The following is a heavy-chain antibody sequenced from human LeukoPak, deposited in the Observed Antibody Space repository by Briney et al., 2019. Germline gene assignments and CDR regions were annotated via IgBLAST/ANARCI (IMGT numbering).Heavy chain of an antibody. J-gene: IGHJ4*02. CDR1: GGSFSGYY. CDR3: ARAHSIRSVVIISRFDY. V-gene: IGHV4-34*01. Sequence: SETLSLTCAVYGGSFSGYYWSWLRQPPGKGLEWIGEMNHSGSTNYNPSLKSRVTISVDTSKNQFSLKLSSVTAADTAVYYCARAHSIRSVVIISRFDYWGQGTLVTVSS. CDR2: MNHSGST. D-gene: IGHD3-3*01.